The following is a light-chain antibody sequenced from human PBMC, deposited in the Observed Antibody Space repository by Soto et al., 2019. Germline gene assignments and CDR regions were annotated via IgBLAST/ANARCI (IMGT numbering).Light chain of an antibody. Sequence: DIRRTQSPSSLSAFVGDTVTITCQTGPPISVYLNWYQQKPGKAPTLLIYAASTLQSGVPSRFSGSGSGTDFTLTISSLQTEDFATYVCQHGYSTPLTFGGGTKGDIK. V-gene: IGKV1-39*01. CDR1: PPISVY. J-gene: IGKJ4*01. CDR2: AAS. CDR3: QHGYSTPLT.